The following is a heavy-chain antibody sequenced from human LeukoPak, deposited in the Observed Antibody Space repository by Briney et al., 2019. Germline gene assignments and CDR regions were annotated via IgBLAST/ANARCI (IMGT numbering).Heavy chain of an antibody. CDR1: GYTFTNYF. V-gene: IGHV1-46*01. CDR3: ATTDRGYYSQFY. Sequence: GASVKVSCKASGYTFTNYFIHWVRQAPGQGLEWMGIINPSAGSTSYAQKFQGRVTMTRDTSTSTVYMELSRLSSEDTAVYYCATTDRGYYSQFYWGQGTLVTVSS. D-gene: IGHD3-22*01. CDR2: INPSAGST. J-gene: IGHJ4*02.